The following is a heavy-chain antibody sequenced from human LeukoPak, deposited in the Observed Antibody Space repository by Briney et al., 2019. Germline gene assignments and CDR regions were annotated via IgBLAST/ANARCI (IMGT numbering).Heavy chain of an antibody. D-gene: IGHD3-3*01. CDR1: GGSISSSSYY. V-gene: IGHV4-39*01. J-gene: IGHJ4*02. Sequence: PSETLSFTCTVSGGSISSSSYYWGWIRQPPGKGLEWIGSLYYSGSTYYNPSLESRVAISVDTSKNQFSLKLTSVTAADTAVYYCARNYDFWSGYDYWGQGTLVTVSS. CDR2: LYYSGST. CDR3: ARNYDFWSGYDY.